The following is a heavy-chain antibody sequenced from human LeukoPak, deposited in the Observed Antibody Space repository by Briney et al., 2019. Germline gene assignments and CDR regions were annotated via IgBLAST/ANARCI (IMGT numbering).Heavy chain of an antibody. Sequence: SETLSLTCTVSGGSISSSSYYWGWIRQPPGKGLEWIGSIYYSGSTYYNPSLKSRVTISVDTSKNEFSLKLGSVTAADTAVYYCARVYYYYYYMDVWGKGTTVSVSS. CDR1: GGSISSSSYY. CDR2: IYYSGST. V-gene: IGHV4-39*07. CDR3: ARVYYYYYYMDV. J-gene: IGHJ6*03.